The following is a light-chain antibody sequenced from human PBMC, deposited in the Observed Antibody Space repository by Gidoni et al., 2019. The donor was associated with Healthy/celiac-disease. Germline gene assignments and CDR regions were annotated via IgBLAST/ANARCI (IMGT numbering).Light chain of an antibody. CDR2: DSS. J-gene: IGKJ1*01. CDR3: QHRSNWPPTWT. V-gene: IGKV3-11*01. CDR1: KSVSSY. Sequence: EIVLTQSTATLSLSPGARATLSCRASKSVSSYLAWDQQKPGQAPSLLIYDSSNRATGIPARFSGSGSGTDITLTISSLEPEDFAVYYCQHRSNWPPTWTFGQGTKVEIK.